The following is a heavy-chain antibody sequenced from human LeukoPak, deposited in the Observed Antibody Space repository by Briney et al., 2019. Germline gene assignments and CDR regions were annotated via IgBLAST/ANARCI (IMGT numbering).Heavy chain of an antibody. CDR3: ARDKREFWSGSYSDY. CDR1: GFSFSSYW. D-gene: IGHD3-3*01. CDR2: IKQDGSEK. V-gene: IGHV3-7*01. Sequence: GGSLRLSCAASGFSFSSYWMSWVRQAPGKGLEWVANIKQDGSEKYYVDSVKGRFTISRDNAKNSLYLQMNSLRAEDTALYYCARDKREFWSGSYSDYWGQGTLVTVSS. J-gene: IGHJ4*02.